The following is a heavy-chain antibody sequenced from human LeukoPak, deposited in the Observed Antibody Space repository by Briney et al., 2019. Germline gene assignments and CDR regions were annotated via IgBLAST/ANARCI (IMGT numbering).Heavy chain of an antibody. J-gene: IGHJ4*02. Sequence: ASVKVSCKASGYTFTVYYMHWVRQAPGQGLEWMGWINPNSGGTNYAQKFQGRVTMTRDTSISTAYMELSRLRSDDTAVYYCARYALTENWGSLDYWGQGTLVTVSS. CDR2: INPNSGGT. D-gene: IGHD7-27*01. V-gene: IGHV1-2*02. CDR1: GYTFTVYY. CDR3: ARYALTENWGSLDY.